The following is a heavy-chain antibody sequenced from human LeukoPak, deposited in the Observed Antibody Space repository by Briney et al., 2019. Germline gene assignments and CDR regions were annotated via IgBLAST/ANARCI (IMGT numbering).Heavy chain of an antibody. CDR3: ARVRASWQTHFDY. CDR1: GYSFTSYW. V-gene: IGHV5-51*01. Sequence: GESLKISCKGSGYSFTSYWVGWVRQMPGKGLEWMGIIYPGDSDTRYSPSFQGQVTVSADKSISTAYLQWSSLKASDTAMYYCARVRASWQTHFDYWGQGTLVTVPS. J-gene: IGHJ4*02. D-gene: IGHD3-10*01. CDR2: IYPGDSDT.